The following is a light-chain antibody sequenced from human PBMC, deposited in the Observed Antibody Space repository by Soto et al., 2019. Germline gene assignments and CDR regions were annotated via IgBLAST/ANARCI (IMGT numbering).Light chain of an antibody. V-gene: IGLV2-23*01. Sequence: QSVLTQPAAVSGSPGQSITISCSGTTSDVGGYNLVSWYQQNTAKAPKLLIYEGTQRPSGVSSRFSGSKSGNTASLTISGLQAEDEADYYCCSYASSSSYVFGTGTKVTVL. CDR2: EGT. CDR3: CSYASSSSYV. CDR1: TSDVGGYNL. J-gene: IGLJ1*01.